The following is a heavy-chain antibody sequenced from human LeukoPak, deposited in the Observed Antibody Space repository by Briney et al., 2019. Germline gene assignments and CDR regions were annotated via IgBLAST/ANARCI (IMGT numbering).Heavy chain of an antibody. CDR3: ARAAAGIAAAGPRWFDP. CDR2: IYYSGST. V-gene: IGHV4-59*01. D-gene: IGHD6-13*01. CDR1: GGSISSYY. Sequence: SETLSLTCTVSGGSISSYYWSWIRQPPGKGLEWIGYIYYSGSTNYNSSLKSRVTISVDTSKNQFSLKLSSVTAADTAVYYCARAAAGIAAAGPRWFDPWGQGTLVTVSS. J-gene: IGHJ5*02.